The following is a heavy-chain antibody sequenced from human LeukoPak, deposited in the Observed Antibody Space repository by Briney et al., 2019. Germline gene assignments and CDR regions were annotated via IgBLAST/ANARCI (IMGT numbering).Heavy chain of an antibody. V-gene: IGHV3-33*01. Sequence: SCKASGYTFTSYGISWVRQAPGKGLEWVANIWYDGSQEYYADTVKGRFTISRDISKNTLYLQMNSLRAEDTAVYYCARDLAAARLDFRGQGTLVTVSS. J-gene: IGHJ4*02. CDR1: GYTFTSYG. D-gene: IGHD6-6*01. CDR2: IWYDGSQE. CDR3: ARDLAAARLDF.